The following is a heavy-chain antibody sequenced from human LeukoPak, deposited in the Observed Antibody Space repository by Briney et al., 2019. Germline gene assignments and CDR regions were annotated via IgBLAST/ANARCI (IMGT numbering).Heavy chain of an antibody. Sequence: PGGSLRLSCAASGFTFRDFNMNWVRQAPGKGLEWVSSISSGSDDIYYADSVRGRFTISRDNGKNSMYLQMNSLRAEDTAIYYCARETGSGWYYFDYWGQGTLVTVSS. CDR3: ARETGSGWYYFDY. CDR2: ISSGSDDI. V-gene: IGHV3-21*01. J-gene: IGHJ4*02. CDR1: GFTFRDFN. D-gene: IGHD6-13*01.